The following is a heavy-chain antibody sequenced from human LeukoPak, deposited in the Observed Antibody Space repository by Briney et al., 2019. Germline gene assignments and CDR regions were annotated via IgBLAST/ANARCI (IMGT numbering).Heavy chain of an antibody. Sequence: PSETLSLTCAVYGGPFSGYYLRWIRQPPGKGLEWIGEINHSGSTNYNPSLKSRVTISVDTSKNQFSLKLSSVTAADTAVYYCARGSTYYDFWSGYQFVWFDPWGQGTLVTVSS. CDR2: INHSGST. CDR3: ARGSTYYDFWSGYQFVWFDP. CDR1: GGPFSGYY. J-gene: IGHJ5*02. V-gene: IGHV4-34*01. D-gene: IGHD3-3*01.